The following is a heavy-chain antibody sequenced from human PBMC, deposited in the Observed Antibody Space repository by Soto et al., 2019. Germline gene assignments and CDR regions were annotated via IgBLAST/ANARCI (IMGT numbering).Heavy chain of an antibody. J-gene: IGHJ6*02. V-gene: IGHV4-59*01. D-gene: IGHD3-3*01. CDR2: IYYSGST. CDR3: ARDQGGPRITIFGVVHPPTRASSGMDV. Sequence: SETLSLTCTVSGGSISSYYWSWIRQPPGKGLEWIGYIYYSGSTNYNPSLKSRVTISVDTSKNQFSLKLSSVTAADTAVYYCARDQGGPRITIFGVVHPPTRASSGMDVWGQGTKVTVSS. CDR1: GGSISSYY.